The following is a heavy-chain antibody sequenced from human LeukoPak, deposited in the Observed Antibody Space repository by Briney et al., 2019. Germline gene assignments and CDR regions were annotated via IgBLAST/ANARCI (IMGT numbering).Heavy chain of an antibody. CDR1: GFAFSRFP. CDR2: IQSKTDGGTT. D-gene: IGHD6-6*01. V-gene: IGHV3-15*01. Sequence: PGGSLRLSCAASGFAFSRFPMSWVRQAPGKGLECVGFIQSKTDGGTTDSAAPVKGRFTVSRDDSKNTLYLQMNSLKTEDTAVYYCTTWSSHFDYWGRGTLVTVSS. CDR3: TTWSSHFDY. J-gene: IGHJ4*02.